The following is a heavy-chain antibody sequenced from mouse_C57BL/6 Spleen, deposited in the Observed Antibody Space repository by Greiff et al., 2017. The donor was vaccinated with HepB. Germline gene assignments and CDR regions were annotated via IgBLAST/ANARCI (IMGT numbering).Heavy chain of an antibody. CDR3: ARIPITTVVAGFDY. D-gene: IGHD1-1*01. J-gene: IGHJ2*01. V-gene: IGHV1-50*01. Sequence: QVQLQQSGAELVKPGASVKLSCKASGYTFTSYWMQWVKQRPGQGLEWIGEIDPSDSYTNYNQKFKGKATLTVDTSSSTAYMQLSSLTSEDSAVYYCARIPITTVVAGFDYWGQGTTLTVSS. CDR2: IDPSDSYT. CDR1: GYTFTSYW.